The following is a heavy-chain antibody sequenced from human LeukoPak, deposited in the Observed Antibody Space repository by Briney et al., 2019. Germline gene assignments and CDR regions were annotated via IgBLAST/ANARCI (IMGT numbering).Heavy chain of an antibody. Sequence: GGSLRLSCAASRFTLISYAMSWVRQAPGGGREWVSCISGSGDTTLYADCVKGRITIYTDNSKNMFFLQMNSPKDEDTAVYYCAKDHQFALSLFYFDYWGRGNVVTVS. V-gene: IGHV3-23*01. D-gene: IGHD3-16*02. J-gene: IGHJ4*02. CDR3: AKDHQFALSLFYFDY. CDR2: ISGSGDTT. CDR1: RFTLISYA.